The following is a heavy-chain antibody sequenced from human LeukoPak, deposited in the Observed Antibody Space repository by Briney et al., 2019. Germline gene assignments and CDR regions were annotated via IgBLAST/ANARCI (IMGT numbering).Heavy chain of an antibody. J-gene: IGHJ4*02. CDR3: ARAGIAAAGTLFDY. D-gene: IGHD6-13*01. V-gene: IGHV4-31*02. CDR2: IYYSGST. CDR1: GGSISSGGYY. Sequence: PSETLSLTCTVSGGSISSGGYYWSWIRLHPGKGLEWIGYIYYSGSTYYNPSLKSRVTISVDTSKNQFSLKLSSVTAADTAVYYCARAGIAAAGTLFDYWGQGTLVTVSS.